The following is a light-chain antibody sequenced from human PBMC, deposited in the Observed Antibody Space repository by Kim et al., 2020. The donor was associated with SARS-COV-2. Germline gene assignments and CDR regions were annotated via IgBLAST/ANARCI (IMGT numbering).Light chain of an antibody. CDR1: SGGIASNY. Sequence: GKTVTISCTRSSGGIASNYVQWYQQRPGSAPTIVIYEDNERPSGVPDRFSGSIDSSSDSASLTISGLKTEDEADYYCQSYDITNVVFGGGTQLTVL. V-gene: IGLV6-57*03. CDR2: EDN. CDR3: QSYDITNVV. J-gene: IGLJ3*02.